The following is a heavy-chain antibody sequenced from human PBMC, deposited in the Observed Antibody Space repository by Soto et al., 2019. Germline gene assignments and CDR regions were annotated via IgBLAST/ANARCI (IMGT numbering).Heavy chain of an antibody. V-gene: IGHV3-7*03. D-gene: IGHD3-9*01. J-gene: IGHJ6*02. CDR2: IKQDGSEK. CDR3: ARGGSVTGNLRYFDWLSAGYYYYGMDV. Sequence: PGGSLRLSCAASGFTFSSYWMSWVRQAPGKVLEWVANIKQDGSEKYYVDSVKGRFTISRDNAKNSLYLQMNSLRAEDTAVYYCARGGSVTGNLRYFDWLSAGYYYYGMDVWGQGTTVTVS. CDR1: GFTFSSYW.